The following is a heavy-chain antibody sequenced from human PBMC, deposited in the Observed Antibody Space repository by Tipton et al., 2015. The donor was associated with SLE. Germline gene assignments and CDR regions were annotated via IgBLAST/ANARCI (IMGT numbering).Heavy chain of an antibody. CDR1: GGSISSYY. CDR2: IYTSGST. J-gene: IGHJ3*02. Sequence: TLSLTCTVSGGSISSYYWSWIRQPPGKGLEWIGYIYTSGSTNYNPSLKSRVTISVDTSKNQFSLKLSSVTAADTAVYYCARRGSSWYRGEAFDIWGQGTMVTVSS. CDR3: ARRGSSWYRGEAFDI. V-gene: IGHV4-4*09. D-gene: IGHD6-13*01.